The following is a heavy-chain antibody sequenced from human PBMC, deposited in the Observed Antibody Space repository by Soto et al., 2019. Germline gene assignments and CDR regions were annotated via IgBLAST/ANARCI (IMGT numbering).Heavy chain of an antibody. Sequence: QVQLVQSGAEVKKPGSSVKVSCKASGGTFSSYTISWVRQAPGQGLEWMGRIIPILGIANYAQKFQGRVTITADKSTSTAYRELSSLRSEDTAVYYCARGRASSSWYDYWGQGTLVTVSS. CDR3: ARGRASSSWYDY. V-gene: IGHV1-69*02. D-gene: IGHD6-13*01. CDR1: GGTFSSYT. J-gene: IGHJ4*02. CDR2: IIPILGIA.